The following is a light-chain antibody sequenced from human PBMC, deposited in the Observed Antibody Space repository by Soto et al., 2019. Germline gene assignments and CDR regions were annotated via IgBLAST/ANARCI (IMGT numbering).Light chain of an antibody. CDR3: QHSSSWPYT. Sequence: EIVLTQSPAALSLSPGERVTLSCRASQSVSRPLAWYQQKPGQAPRLLIYDASNRATGVPARFSGSGTGTDFSLTISSLAPEDFAVYFCQHSSSWPYTFGQGTRLDFK. CDR1: QSVSRP. V-gene: IGKV3-11*01. J-gene: IGKJ2*01. CDR2: DAS.